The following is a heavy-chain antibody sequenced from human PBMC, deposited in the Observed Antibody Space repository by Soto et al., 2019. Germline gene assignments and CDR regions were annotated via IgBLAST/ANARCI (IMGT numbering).Heavy chain of an antibody. CDR1: GFNFNNYG. Sequence: QVQLVERGGGVVQPGGSLRLSCTASGFNFNNYGMHWVRQAPGKGLEWVAVIWYDGSNKYYAVSVKGRFTISRDNSKNTLHLQMSSLRAEDTAVYFCARDPSHGSGSYLDYWGQGTLVTVSS. D-gene: IGHD3-10*01. CDR3: ARDPSHGSGSYLDY. CDR2: IWYDGSNK. V-gene: IGHV3-33*01. J-gene: IGHJ4*02.